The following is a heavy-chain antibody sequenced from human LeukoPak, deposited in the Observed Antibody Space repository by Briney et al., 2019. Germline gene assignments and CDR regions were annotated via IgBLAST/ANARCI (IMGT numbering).Heavy chain of an antibody. CDR1: GYSISSGYY. J-gene: IGHJ4*02. CDR3: ARGYYYDSSGYYDVGGYYFDY. Sequence: PSETLSLTCAVSGYSISSGYYWGWIRQPPGKGLEWIGSIYHSGSTYYNPSLKSRVTISVDTSKNQFSLKLSSVTAADTAVYYCARGYYYDSSGYYDVGGYYFDYWGQGTLVTVSS. D-gene: IGHD3-22*01. V-gene: IGHV4-38-2*01. CDR2: IYHSGST.